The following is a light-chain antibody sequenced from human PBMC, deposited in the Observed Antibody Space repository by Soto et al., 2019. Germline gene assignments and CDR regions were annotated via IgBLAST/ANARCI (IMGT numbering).Light chain of an antibody. CDR3: QQYTSYSRT. CDR1: QSISSW. V-gene: IGKV1-5*03. J-gene: IGKJ1*01. Sequence: DIQMTQSPSTLSASVGDRVTITCRASQSISSWLAWYQQKPGKAPKLLIYKASSLESGVPSRCSGSGSGTEFTLTISSLQPDAFATYYCQQYTSYSRTFGQGTKVEIK. CDR2: KAS.